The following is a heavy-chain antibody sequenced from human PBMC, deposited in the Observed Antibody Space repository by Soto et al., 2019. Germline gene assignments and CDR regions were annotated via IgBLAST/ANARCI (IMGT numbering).Heavy chain of an antibody. CDR3: ARGLLVGHETVDY. J-gene: IGHJ4*02. V-gene: IGHV1-69*01. CDR2: IKPAIGSA. Sequence: QVQVVQSGAEVREPGSSVKVSCKASGDIFTTYAINWVRQAPGQGLVWMGGIKPAIGSANYAPTFQGRLTITADDLTATAYMDLTSLTSEDTAVYYCARGLLVGHETVDYWGQGTLVTVSS. CDR1: GDIFTTYA. D-gene: IGHD1-26*01.